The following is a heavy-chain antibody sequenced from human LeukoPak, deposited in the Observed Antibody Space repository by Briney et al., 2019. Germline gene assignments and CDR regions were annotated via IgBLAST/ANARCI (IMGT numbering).Heavy chain of an antibody. D-gene: IGHD2-2*02. CDR3: ARYCSSTSCYTSSFDY. J-gene: IGHJ4*02. V-gene: IGHV1-46*01. Sequence: ASVKVSCKASGYTFTSYYMHWVRQAPGQGLEWMGIINPSGGSTSYAQKFQGRVTMTRDTSTSTVYMELSSLRSEDTAVYYCARYCSSTSCYTSSFDYWGQGTLVTVSS. CDR2: INPSGGST. CDR1: GYTFTSYY.